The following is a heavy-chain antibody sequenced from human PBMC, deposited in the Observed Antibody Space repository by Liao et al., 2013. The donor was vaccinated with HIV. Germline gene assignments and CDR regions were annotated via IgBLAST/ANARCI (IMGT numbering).Heavy chain of an antibody. D-gene: IGHD6-19*01. CDR1: GGSISSDY. CDR3: ATYRAEAASFDS. J-gene: IGHJ4*02. CDR2: IYYSGST. Sequence: QVQLQESGPRLVKAAETLSLTCTVSGGSISSDYWSWIRQAPGEGLEWIGYIYYSGSTNYNPSLKSRVTMSVDTSKNQFSLSLRSVTAADTAVYYCATYRAEAASFDSWAQGTLVTVSS. V-gene: IGHV4-59*01.